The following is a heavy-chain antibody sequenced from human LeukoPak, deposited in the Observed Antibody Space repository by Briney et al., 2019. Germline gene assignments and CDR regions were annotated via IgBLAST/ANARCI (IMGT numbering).Heavy chain of an antibody. V-gene: IGHV1-18*01. CDR2: ISAYNGNT. CDR3: ARVGPVGHFGEQSYFDY. Sequence: ASVKVSCKASGYTFTSYGISWVRQAPGQGLEWMGWISAYNGNTNYAQKLQGRVTMTTDTSTSTAYMELRSLRSDDTAVYYCARVGPVGHFGEQSYFDYWGQGTLVTVSS. CDR1: GYTFTSYG. D-gene: IGHD3-10*01. J-gene: IGHJ4*02.